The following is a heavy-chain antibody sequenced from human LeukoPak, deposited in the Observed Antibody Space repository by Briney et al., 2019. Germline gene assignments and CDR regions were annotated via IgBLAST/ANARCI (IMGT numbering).Heavy chain of an antibody. CDR1: GYSISSGYC. D-gene: IGHD3-16*01. V-gene: IGHV4-38-2*02. Sequence: PSETLSLTCTVSGYSISSGYCWGWIRPPPGKGLEWIGSICHRGSTYHNPSLKSRVTISIDTSKNHFSLKLSSVTATDTAVYYCARLRRSRLAELDYWGQGTLVTVSS. CDR2: ICHRGST. J-gene: IGHJ4*02. CDR3: ARLRRSRLAELDY.